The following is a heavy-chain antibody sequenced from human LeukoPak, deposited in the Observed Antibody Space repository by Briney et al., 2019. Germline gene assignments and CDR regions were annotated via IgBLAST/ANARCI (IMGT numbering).Heavy chain of an antibody. D-gene: IGHD3-3*01. Sequence: SETLSLTCTVSGGSISSYYWSWIRQPPGKGLEWIGYIYYSGSTNYNPSLKSRVTISVDTSKNQFSLKLSSVTAADTAVYYCARYRFGPRTFDYWAREPWSPSPQ. V-gene: IGHV4-59*01. CDR1: GGSISSYY. CDR2: IYYSGST. CDR3: ARYRFGPRTFDY. J-gene: IGHJ4*02.